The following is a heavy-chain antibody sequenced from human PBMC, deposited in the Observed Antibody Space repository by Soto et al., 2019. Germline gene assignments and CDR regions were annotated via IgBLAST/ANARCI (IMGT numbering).Heavy chain of an antibody. J-gene: IGHJ5*02. V-gene: IGHV2-5*02. CDR2: LYWDDDK. Sequence: QITLKESGPTLVKPTQTLTLTCTFSGFSLTTRGVGVGWIRQPPGKALECLALLYWDDDKRYSPSLQSRLSITKDTSKNQVVLTMTNVYPVDTATYYCAHIPNYYQYDWFDPWGQGTLVSVSS. CDR1: GFSLTTRGVG. D-gene: IGHD3-16*01. CDR3: AHIPNYYQYDWFDP.